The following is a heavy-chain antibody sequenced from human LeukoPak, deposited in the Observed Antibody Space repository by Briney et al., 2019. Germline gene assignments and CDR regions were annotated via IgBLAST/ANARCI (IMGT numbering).Heavy chain of an antibody. Sequence: SQTLSLTCAVSGGSISSGGYSWSWIRQPPGKGLEWIGYIYHSGSTYYNPSLKSRVTISVDRSKNQFSLKLSSVTAADTAVYYCARGLVDYYDSSGYYTNAFDIWGQGTMVTVSS. CDR3: ARGLVDYYDSSGYYTNAFDI. CDR2: IYHSGST. CDR1: GGSISSGGYS. D-gene: IGHD3-22*01. J-gene: IGHJ3*02. V-gene: IGHV4-30-2*01.